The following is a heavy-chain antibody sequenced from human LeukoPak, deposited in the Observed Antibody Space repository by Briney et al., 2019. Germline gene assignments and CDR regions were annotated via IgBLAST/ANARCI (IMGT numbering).Heavy chain of an antibody. D-gene: IGHD3-22*01. V-gene: IGHV1-69*04. CDR2: IIPILGIA. Sequence: ASVKVSCKASGGTFSSYAISWVRQAPGQGLEWMGRIIPILGIANYAQKFQGRVTITADKSTSTAYMELSSLRSEDTAAYYCATYYDSRGYYYYFDYWGQGTLVTVSS. J-gene: IGHJ4*02. CDR3: ATYYDSRGYYYYFDY. CDR1: GGTFSSYA.